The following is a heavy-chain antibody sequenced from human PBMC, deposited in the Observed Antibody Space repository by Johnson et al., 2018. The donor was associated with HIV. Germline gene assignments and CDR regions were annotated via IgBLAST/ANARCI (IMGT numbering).Heavy chain of an antibody. D-gene: IGHD6-19*01. CDR3: AKSSVTDAFDI. CDR2: ISYDGSNK. CDR1: GFTFSSYG. Sequence: QVQLVESGGGVVQPGESLRLSCAASGFTFSSYGMHWVRQAPGKGLEWVAVISYDGSNKYYADSVKGRFTISRDNSKNTLYLQMNSLRAEATAVYYCAKSSVTDAFDIWGQGTMVTVSS. J-gene: IGHJ3*02. V-gene: IGHV3-30*18.